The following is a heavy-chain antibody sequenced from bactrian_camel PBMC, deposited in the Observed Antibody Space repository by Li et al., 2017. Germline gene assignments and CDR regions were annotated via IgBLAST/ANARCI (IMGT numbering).Heavy chain of an antibody. V-gene: IGHV3S6*01. Sequence: HVQLVESEGGSVQAGGSLTLPCAATGFTYSVYCVAWFRQGPGKEREGVARIARDSSATYAESVEGRFTISRDNTKNTLTLQMNSLKPEDTAMYYCAAKPRNYGACWYGPSAYNYWGQGTQVTVS. CDR1: GFTYSVYC. CDR2: IARDSSAT. CDR3: AAKPRNYGACWYGPSAYNY. J-gene: IGHJ4*01. D-gene: IGHD5*01.